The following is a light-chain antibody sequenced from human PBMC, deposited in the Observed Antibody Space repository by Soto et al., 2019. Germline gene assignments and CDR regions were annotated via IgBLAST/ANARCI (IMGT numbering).Light chain of an antibody. J-gene: IGKJ2*01. CDR3: QQYNNWYT. Sequence: EIVMTQSPATLSVSPGERATLSCRASQSVSNNLAWYQQKPGQAPRLLIYVASTRATGIPARFSGSGSGTEFTLTISSLQSEDFAVYYCQQYNNWYTFGQGTKLEIK. CDR2: VAS. V-gene: IGKV3-15*01. CDR1: QSVSNN.